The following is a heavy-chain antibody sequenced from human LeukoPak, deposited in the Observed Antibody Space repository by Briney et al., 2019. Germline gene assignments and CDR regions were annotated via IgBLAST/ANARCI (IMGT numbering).Heavy chain of an antibody. Sequence: SETLSLTCTVSGGSISSYYWSWIRQPPGKGLEWIGYIYYSGSPSYNPSLKSRVTISVDTSKNQFSLKLSSVTAADTAVYYCASVYDSSGYYSGLGYYFDYWGQGTLVTVSS. CDR1: GGSISSYY. CDR2: IYYSGSP. V-gene: IGHV4-59*08. D-gene: IGHD3-22*01. J-gene: IGHJ4*02. CDR3: ASVYDSSGYYSGLGYYFDY.